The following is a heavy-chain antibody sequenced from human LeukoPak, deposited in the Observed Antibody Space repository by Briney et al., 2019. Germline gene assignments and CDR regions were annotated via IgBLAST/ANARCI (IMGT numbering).Heavy chain of an antibody. CDR1: GDSISSGDYY. V-gene: IGHV4-30-2*01. CDR2: IYHGGTT. D-gene: IGHD2-2*01. Sequence: SETLSLTCTVSGDSISSGDYYWSWIRQPPGKGLEWIGYIYHGGTTYYNPSLKSRVTISVDTSKNQFSLKLTSVTAADTAVYYCARDIVVIPAAIQDGFDIWGQGTMVTVSS. J-gene: IGHJ3*02. CDR3: ARDIVVIPAAIQDGFDI.